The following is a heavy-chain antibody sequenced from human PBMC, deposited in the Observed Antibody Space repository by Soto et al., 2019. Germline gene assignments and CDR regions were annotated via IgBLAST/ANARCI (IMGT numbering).Heavy chain of an antibody. Sequence: GGSLRLSCAASGFTFSSYGMHWVRQAPGKGLEWVAVISYDGSNKYYADSVKGRFTISRDNSKNTLYLQMNSLRAEDTAVYYCAKTRGAMIYAISVYGMDVWGQRTTVTVSS. J-gene: IGHJ6*02. CDR3: AKTRGAMIYAISVYGMDV. CDR2: ISYDGSNK. D-gene: IGHD2-8*01. V-gene: IGHV3-30*18. CDR1: GFTFSSYG.